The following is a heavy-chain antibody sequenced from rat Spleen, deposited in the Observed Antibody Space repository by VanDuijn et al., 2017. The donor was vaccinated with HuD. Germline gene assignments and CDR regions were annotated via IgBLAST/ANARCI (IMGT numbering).Heavy chain of an antibody. Sequence: EVQLVESGGGLVQPGRSLKLSCAASGFTFSNYYMAWVRQAPTKGLEWVAYISAGGDSSYYRDSVKGRFAISRDNAKNTLYLQMDSLRSENTATYYCTTGLQWGQGVIVTVSS. CDR3: TTGLQ. J-gene: IGHJ2*01. V-gene: IGHV5-27*01. CDR2: ISAGGDSS. D-gene: IGHD1-1*01. CDR1: GFTFSNYY.